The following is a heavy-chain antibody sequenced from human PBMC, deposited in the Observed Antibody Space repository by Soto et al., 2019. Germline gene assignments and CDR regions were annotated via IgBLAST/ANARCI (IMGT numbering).Heavy chain of an antibody. J-gene: IGHJ6*02. CDR1: GDSVSSNSAA. V-gene: IGHV6-1*01. CDR3: ARGAGQRNVYYYGMDV. CDR2: TYYRSKWYN. Sequence: PSQTLSLTCVISGDSVSSNSAAWNWIRQSPSRGLEWLGRTYYRSKWYNDYAVSVKSRITINPDTSKNQFSLQLNSVTPEDTAVYYCARGAGQRNVYYYGMDVWGQGTTVTVSS.